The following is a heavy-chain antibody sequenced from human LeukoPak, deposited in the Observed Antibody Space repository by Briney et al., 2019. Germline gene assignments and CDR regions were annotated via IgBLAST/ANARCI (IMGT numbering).Heavy chain of an antibody. V-gene: IGHV4-59*01. CDR3: ARVTVAGEADY. CDR1: GGSISSYY. Sequence: SETLSLTCTVSGGSISSYYWSWIRQPPGKGLEWIGYIYYSGSTNYNPSLKSRVTISVDTSKNQFSLKLSSVTAADTAVYYCARVTVAGEADYWGQETLVTVSS. CDR2: IYYSGST. D-gene: IGHD6-19*01. J-gene: IGHJ4*02.